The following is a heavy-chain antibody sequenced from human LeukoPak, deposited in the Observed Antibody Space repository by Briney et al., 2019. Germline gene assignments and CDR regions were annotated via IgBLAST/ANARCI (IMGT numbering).Heavy chain of an antibody. J-gene: IGHJ4*02. CDR2: IYYSGST. D-gene: IGHD3-10*01. V-gene: IGHV4-59*01. CDR1: GGSISSYY. Sequence: SETLSLTCTVSGGSISSYYWSWIRQPPGKGLEWIGYIYYSGSTNYNPSLKSRVTISVDTSKNQFSLKLSSVTAADTAVYYCARVRITMVRGGPPPRFDYWGQGTLVTVSS. CDR3: ARVRITMVRGGPPPRFDY.